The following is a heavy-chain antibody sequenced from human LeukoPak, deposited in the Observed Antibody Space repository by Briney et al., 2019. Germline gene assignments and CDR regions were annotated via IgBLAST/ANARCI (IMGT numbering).Heavy chain of an antibody. CDR2: INPNSGGT. Sequence: ASVKVSCKASGYNFTGYYMHWVRQAPGQGLEWMGWINPNSGGTNYAQKFQGRVTMTRDTSISTAYMELSRLRSDDTAVYYCARAEAYYYDSSGLEDWGQGTLVTVSS. CDR1: GYNFTGYY. J-gene: IGHJ4*02. D-gene: IGHD3-22*01. CDR3: ARAEAYYYDSSGLED. V-gene: IGHV1-2*02.